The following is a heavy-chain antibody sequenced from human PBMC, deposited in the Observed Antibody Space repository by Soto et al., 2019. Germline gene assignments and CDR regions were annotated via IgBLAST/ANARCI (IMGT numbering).Heavy chain of an antibody. CDR1: GFTFSNAW. Sequence: EVQLVESGGGLVKPGGSLRLSCAASGFTFSNAWMSWVRQAPGKGLEWVGRIKSKTDGGTTDYAAPVQGRFSISRDDSNNTLYLQMNSLKTEDTAVYYCTKARITGTTSYYYYVMDVWGQGTTVTVSS. V-gene: IGHV3-15*01. J-gene: IGHJ6*02. D-gene: IGHD1-7*01. CDR2: IKSKTDGGTT. CDR3: TKARITGTTSYYYYVMDV.